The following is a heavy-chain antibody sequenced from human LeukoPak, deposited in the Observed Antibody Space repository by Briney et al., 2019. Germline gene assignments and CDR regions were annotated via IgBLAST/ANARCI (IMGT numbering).Heavy chain of an antibody. Sequence: GGSLRLSCAASGFTLSDYYMSWIRQAPGKGLEWVSYISSSGSTIYYADSVKGRFTISRDNAKNSLYLQMNSLRAEDTAVYYCAREGPRDYYYGMDVWGQGTTVTVSS. V-gene: IGHV3-11*01. J-gene: IGHJ6*02. CDR1: GFTLSDYY. CDR3: AREGPRDYYYGMDV. CDR2: ISSSGSTI.